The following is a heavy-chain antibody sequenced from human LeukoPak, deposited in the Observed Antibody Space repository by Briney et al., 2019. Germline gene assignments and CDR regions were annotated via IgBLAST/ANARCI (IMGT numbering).Heavy chain of an antibody. J-gene: IGHJ4*02. CDR3: ARGNDYGDHVGIYFDY. CDR2: IEQDESEK. Sequence: GGSLRLSCAASGFTFSSYWMSWVRQAPGKGLEWVANIEQDESEKYYVDSVKGRFSITRGNAKNSMYLQINSLRAEDTAVYHCARGNDYGDHVGIYFDYWGQGTLVTVSS. D-gene: IGHD4-17*01. V-gene: IGHV3-7*03. CDR1: GFTFSSYW.